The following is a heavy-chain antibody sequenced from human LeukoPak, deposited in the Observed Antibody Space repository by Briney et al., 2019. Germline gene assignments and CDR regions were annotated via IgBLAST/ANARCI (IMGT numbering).Heavy chain of an antibody. CDR3: AKSAAAGTSEFDY. V-gene: IGHV3-30*18. CDR1: GFTFSSYG. CDR2: ISYDGSNK. D-gene: IGHD6-13*01. Sequence: QPGGSPRLSCAASGFTFSSYGIHWVRQAPGKGLEWVAVISYDGSNKYYADSVKGRFTISRDNSKNTLYLQMNSLRAEDTAVYYCAKSAAAGTSEFDYWGQGTLVTVSS. J-gene: IGHJ4*02.